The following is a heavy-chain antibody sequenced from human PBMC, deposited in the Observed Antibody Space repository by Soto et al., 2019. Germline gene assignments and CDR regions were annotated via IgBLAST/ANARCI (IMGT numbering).Heavy chain of an antibody. CDR1: GGSISSGDYS. D-gene: IGHD2-2*03. CDR2: IYRSGTT. CDR3: ARGLGYCSTTTCSEDWFDP. Sequence: SETLSLTCTVSGGSISSGDYSWSWIRQPPGKGLQWIGYIYRSGTTYYNLSLRSRVAISIDRSKNQFSLRLSSVTAADTALYYCARGLGYCSTTTCSEDWFDPWGPGTLVTVSS. J-gene: IGHJ5*02. V-gene: IGHV4-30-2*01.